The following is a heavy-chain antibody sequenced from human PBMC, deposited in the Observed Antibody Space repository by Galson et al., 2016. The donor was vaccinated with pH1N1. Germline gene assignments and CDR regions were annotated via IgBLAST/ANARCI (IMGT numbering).Heavy chain of an antibody. CDR1: GFTFNSFS. CDR2: ISSAGWAI. CDR3: ARDLTRRGSLPGYFFDS. V-gene: IGHV3-48*03. Sequence: SLRLSCAASGFTFNSFSMNWVRQAPGKGLEWVSYISSAGWAIHYADSVKGRFTIPRDNAKNSLYLQMNSLRAEDTAVYYCARDLTRRGSLPGYFFDSWGQGTLVAVSS. D-gene: IGHD2-15*01. J-gene: IGHJ4*02.